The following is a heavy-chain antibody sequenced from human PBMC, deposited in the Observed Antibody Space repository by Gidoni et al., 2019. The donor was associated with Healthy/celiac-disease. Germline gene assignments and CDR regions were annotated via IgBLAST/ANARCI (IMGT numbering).Heavy chain of an antibody. CDR3: ARVAATVVTRFYYFDY. CDR1: GGPLSGSNW. Sequence: QVQLQESGPGLVKPSGTLSLTCAVSGGPLSGSNWWSWVRQPPGKGLEWIGEIYHSGSTNYNPSLKSRVTIAGDKTKNQFSLKLSSVTAADTAVYYCARVAATVVTRFYYFDYWGQGTLVTVSS. V-gene: IGHV4-4*02. D-gene: IGHD4-17*01. CDR2: IYHSGST. J-gene: IGHJ4*02.